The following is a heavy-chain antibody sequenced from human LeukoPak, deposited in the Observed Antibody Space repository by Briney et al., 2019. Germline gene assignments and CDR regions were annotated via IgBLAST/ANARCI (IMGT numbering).Heavy chain of an antibody. CDR3: ARPLGYGSGSYRKTFVFDP. CDR2: IIPIFGTA. Sequence: ASVKVSCKASGGTFSSYAISWVRQAPGQGLEWMGGIIPIFGTANYAQKFQGRVTITADKSTSTAYMELSSLRSEDTAVYYCARPLGYGSGSYRKTFVFDPWGQGTLVTVSS. D-gene: IGHD3-10*01. V-gene: IGHV1-69*06. CDR1: GGTFSSYA. J-gene: IGHJ5*02.